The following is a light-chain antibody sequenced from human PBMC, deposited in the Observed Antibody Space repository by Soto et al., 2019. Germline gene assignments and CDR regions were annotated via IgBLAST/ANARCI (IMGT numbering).Light chain of an antibody. CDR3: QQRYGWPLT. J-gene: IGKJ4*01. V-gene: IGKV3-11*01. Sequence: EIVLTQSPATLSLSPGERATLSCRASQSVSVYLAWYQQKLGQAPRLLIYDASNRATGIPARFSGSGSGTDFILTISSLEPEDFAVYYCQQRYGWPLTFGGGTRVELK. CDR1: QSVSVY. CDR2: DAS.